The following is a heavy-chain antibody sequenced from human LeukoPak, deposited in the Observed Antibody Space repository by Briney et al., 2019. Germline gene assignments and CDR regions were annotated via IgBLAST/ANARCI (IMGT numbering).Heavy chain of an antibody. V-gene: IGHV4-59*01. J-gene: IGHJ5*02. CDR2: ISYSGST. CDR1: GGSINSSY. Sequence: PSETLSLTCSVSGGSINSSYWSWIRPSPEKGLEWIGYISYSGSTNYNPSLKSRVTISLDTSKNQFSLKLSSVTAADSAIYYCARAPTWFDTWGQGTLVTVSS. CDR3: ARAPTWFDT.